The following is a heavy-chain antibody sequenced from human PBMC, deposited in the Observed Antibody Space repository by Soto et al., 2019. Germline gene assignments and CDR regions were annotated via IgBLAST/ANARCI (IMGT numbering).Heavy chain of an antibody. V-gene: IGHV4-34*01. CDR2: INHSGST. CDR1: GGPFSGYY. J-gene: IGHJ4*02. D-gene: IGHD7-27*01. CDR3: ARGRAELGDDY. Sequence: SETLSLTCAVYGGPFSGYYWSWIRQPPGKGLEWIGEINHSGSTNYNPSLKSRVTISVDTSKNQFSLKLSSVTAADTAVYYCARGRAELGDDYWGQGTLVTVSS.